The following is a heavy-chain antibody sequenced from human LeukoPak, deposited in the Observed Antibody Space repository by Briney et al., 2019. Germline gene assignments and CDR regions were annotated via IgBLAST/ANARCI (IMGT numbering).Heavy chain of an antibody. V-gene: IGHV4-39*01. Sequence: SETLSLTCTVSGGSISSSSYYWGWIRQPPGKGLEWIGSIYYSGSTYYNPSLKSRVTISVDTYKNQFSLKLSSVTAADTAVYYCARHHYYGSGYLDYWGQGTLVTVSS. CDR3: ARHHYYGSGYLDY. J-gene: IGHJ4*02. CDR2: IYYSGST. D-gene: IGHD3-10*01. CDR1: GGSISSSSYY.